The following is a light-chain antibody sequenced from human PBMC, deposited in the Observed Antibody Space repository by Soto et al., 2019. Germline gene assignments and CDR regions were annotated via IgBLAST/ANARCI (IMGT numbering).Light chain of an antibody. CDR2: GAS. V-gene: IGKV3-20*01. CDR1: QSVTSSY. J-gene: IGKJ5*01. CDR3: QQYGSLIT. Sequence: EIVLTQSPGTLSLSPGERATLSCRASQSVTSSYLAWYQQKPGRAPRLLIYGASTRATAIPDRFSGSGSGTDFTLTISRLEPEDFAVYYCQQYGSLITFGQGTRLQIK.